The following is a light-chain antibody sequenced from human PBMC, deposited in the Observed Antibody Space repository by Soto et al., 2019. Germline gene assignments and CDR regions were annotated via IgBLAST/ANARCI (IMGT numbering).Light chain of an antibody. CDR2: GAS. CDR1: QSVSSSY. V-gene: IGKV3-20*01. CDR3: QQYGNSPIFT. Sequence: EIVLTQSPGTLSLSPGERATLSCRASQSVSSSYLAWYQQKPGQAPRLFIYGASSRATGIPDRFSGSGSGTDFTLTISRLEPEDFAVYYCQQYGNSPIFTFGPGTKVDIK. J-gene: IGKJ3*01.